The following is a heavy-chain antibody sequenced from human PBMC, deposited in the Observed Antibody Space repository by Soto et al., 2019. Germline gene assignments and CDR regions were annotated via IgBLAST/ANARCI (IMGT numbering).Heavy chain of an antibody. Sequence: QVQLVESGGGVVQPGRSLRLSCAASGFTFSSYGMHWVRQAPGKGLEWVAVISYDGSNKYYADSVKGRFTISRDNSKNTLYLQMNSLRAEDTAVYYCAKERSDEHHFDYWGQGNLFTVYS. V-gene: IGHV3-30*18. CDR2: ISYDGSNK. D-gene: IGHD6-6*01. CDR3: AKERSDEHHFDY. J-gene: IGHJ4*02. CDR1: GFTFSSYG.